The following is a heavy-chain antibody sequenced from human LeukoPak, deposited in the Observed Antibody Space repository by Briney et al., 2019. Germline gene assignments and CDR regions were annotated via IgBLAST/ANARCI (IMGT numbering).Heavy chain of an antibody. CDR1: GGTFSSYA. D-gene: IGHD3-10*01. CDR3: ARYILEAGFGELLSNFDY. CDR2: IIPIFGTA. J-gene: IGHJ4*02. Sequence: ASVKVSCKASGGTFSSYAISWVRQAPGQGVEWMGGIIPIFGTANYAQKFQGRVTITAAESTTTAYMELSSLRSEDTAVYYCARYILEAGFGELLSNFDYWGQGTLVTVSS. V-gene: IGHV1-69*13.